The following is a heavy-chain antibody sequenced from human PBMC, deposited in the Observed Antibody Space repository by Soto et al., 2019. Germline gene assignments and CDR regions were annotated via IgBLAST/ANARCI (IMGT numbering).Heavy chain of an antibody. CDR1: GFTFSGSA. CDR3: AKVSGRGYYYGMDV. Sequence: PGGSLRLSCAASGFTFSGSAMHWVRQASGKGLEWVGRIRSKANSYATAYAASVKGRFTISRDNSKNTLYMQMNSLRAEDTAVYYCAKVSGRGYYYGMDVWGQGTTVTVSS. CDR2: IRSKANSYAT. V-gene: IGHV3-73*01. J-gene: IGHJ6*02. D-gene: IGHD3-10*01.